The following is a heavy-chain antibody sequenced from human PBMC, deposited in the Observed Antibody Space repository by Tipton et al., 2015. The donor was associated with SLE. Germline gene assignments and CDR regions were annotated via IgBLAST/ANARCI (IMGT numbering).Heavy chain of an antibody. CDR1: GGSISSSSYY. D-gene: IGHD7-27*01. J-gene: IGHJ4*02. Sequence: LRLSCTVSGGSISSSSYYWAWIRQPPGTGLEWIGSIYYSGSTYYNPSLESRVTISVDTSKNQFSLKLSSVTAADTAVFYCAHANWGTNFDDWGQGTLGAVAS. V-gene: IGHV4-39*07. CDR2: IYYSGST. CDR3: AHANWGTNFDD.